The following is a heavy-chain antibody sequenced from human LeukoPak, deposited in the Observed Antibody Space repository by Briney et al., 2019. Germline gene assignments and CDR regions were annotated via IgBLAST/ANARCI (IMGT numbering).Heavy chain of an antibody. CDR1: GDFFGSYY. V-gene: IGHV4-59*01. D-gene: IGHD6-19*01. CDR2: MYYTGET. CDR3: ARHHSGWHFDS. Sequence: SETLSLTCSVSGDFFGSYYWSWVRQPPGKGIEWIGCMYYTGETHYNPSLQSRVSMSIDTSKNQFSLKVYSLTAADTAVYYCARHHSGWHFDSWGQGIPVTVSS. J-gene: IGHJ4*02.